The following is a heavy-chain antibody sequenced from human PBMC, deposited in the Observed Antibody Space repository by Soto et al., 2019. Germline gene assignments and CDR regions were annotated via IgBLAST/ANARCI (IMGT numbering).Heavy chain of an antibody. CDR2: ISTYNGNT. V-gene: IGHV1-18*04. D-gene: IGHD3-10*01. CDR1: GYTFTSYG. Sequence: QVQLVQSGAEVKKPGASVKVSCKASGYTFTSYGISWVRQAPGQGLEWMGWISTYNGNTNFAQKLQGRVTMNTDTATSTAYMELRSLRADDTAVYYCARDGQTTMVRGVRGGSYNYYGMDVWGQGTTVTVSS. CDR3: ARDGQTTMVRGVRGGSYNYYGMDV. J-gene: IGHJ6*02.